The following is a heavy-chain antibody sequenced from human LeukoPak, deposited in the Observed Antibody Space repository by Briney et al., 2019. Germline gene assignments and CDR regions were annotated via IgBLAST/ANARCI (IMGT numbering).Heavy chain of an antibody. CDR1: GFTFSSYT. CDR2: ITSDSSYI. CDR3: ARLVWGGGSLDAFYI. J-gene: IGHJ3*02. D-gene: IGHD3-16*01. Sequence: PGGSLRLSCVASGFTFSSYTMNWVRQAPGKGLEWVSSITSDSSYINYADSVKGRFTISRDNAKNSLCLQMNSLRAEDTAVYYCARLVWGGGSLDAFYIWGQGTMVTVSS. V-gene: IGHV3-21*01.